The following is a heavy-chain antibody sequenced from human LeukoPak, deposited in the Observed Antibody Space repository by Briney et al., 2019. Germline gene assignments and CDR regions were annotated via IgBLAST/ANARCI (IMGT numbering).Heavy chain of an antibody. V-gene: IGHV1-24*01. CDR2: FDPEDGET. J-gene: IGHJ4*02. Sequence: GASVKVSCKVSGFTLTELSMHWVRHAPGKGLEWMGGFDPEDGETIYAQKFQGRVTMTEDTSTDTAYMELSSLRSEDTAVYYCATGRYYDSSGYSFDYWGQGTLVTVSS. D-gene: IGHD3-22*01. CDR3: ATGRYYDSSGYSFDY. CDR1: GFTLTELS.